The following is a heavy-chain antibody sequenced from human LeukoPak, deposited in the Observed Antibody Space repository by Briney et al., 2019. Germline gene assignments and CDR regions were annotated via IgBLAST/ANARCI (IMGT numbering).Heavy chain of an antibody. CDR1: GGSISSYY. D-gene: IGHD3-10*01. CDR2: IYYSGGT. J-gene: IGHJ6*03. V-gene: IGHV4-59*08. Sequence: SETLSLTCTVSGGSISSYYWSWIRQPPGEGLEWIGYIYYSGGTNYNPSLKSRVTISVDTSKNQFSLKLSSVTAADTAVYYCARHSGGYYYMDVWGKGTTVTVSS. CDR3: ARHSGGYYYMDV.